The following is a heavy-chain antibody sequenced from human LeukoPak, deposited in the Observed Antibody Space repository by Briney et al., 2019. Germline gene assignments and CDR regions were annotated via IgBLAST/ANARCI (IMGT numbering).Heavy chain of an antibody. D-gene: IGHD5-12*01. CDR2: ISSSGIYI. V-gene: IGHV3-21*01. Sequence: PGGSLRLSCAASGFTFSSYSMNWVRQAPGKGLEWVSLISSSGIYIFYADSVKGRFTISRDNAKNSVYLQMNRLRAEDTAVYYCARGTGKWLRNTIDYWGQGTLVTVSS. J-gene: IGHJ4*02. CDR3: ARGTGKWLRNTIDY. CDR1: GFTFSSYS.